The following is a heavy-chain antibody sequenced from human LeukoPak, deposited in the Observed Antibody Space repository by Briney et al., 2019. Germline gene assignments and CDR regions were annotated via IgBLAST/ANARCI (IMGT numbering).Heavy chain of an antibody. V-gene: IGHV4-34*01. D-gene: IGHD3-3*01. CDR1: GGSLSGYY. CDR2: INHSGST. CDR3: ARGPLYYDFWSGYYGNIDY. Sequence: SETLSLTCAVYGGSLSGYYWSWIRQPPGKGLEWIGEINHSGSTNYNLSLKSRVTISVDTSKNQFSLKLSSVTAADTAVYYCARGPLYYDFWSGYYGNIDYWGQGTLVTVSS. J-gene: IGHJ4*02.